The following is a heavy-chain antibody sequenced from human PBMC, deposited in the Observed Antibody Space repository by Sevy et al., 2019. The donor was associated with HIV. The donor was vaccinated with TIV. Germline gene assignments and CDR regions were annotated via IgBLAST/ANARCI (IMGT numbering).Heavy chain of an antibody. D-gene: IGHD3-22*01. J-gene: IGHJ5*02. CDR3: ARDSPDSSGYYGWFDP. CDR2: ISYDGSNK. Sequence: GGSLRLSCAASAFTFSSYARHWVRQAPGKGLEWVAVISYDGSNKYYADSVKGRFTISRDNSKNTLYLQMNSLRAEDTAVYYCARDSPDSSGYYGWFDPWGQGTLVTVSS. V-gene: IGHV3-30*04. CDR1: AFTFSSYA.